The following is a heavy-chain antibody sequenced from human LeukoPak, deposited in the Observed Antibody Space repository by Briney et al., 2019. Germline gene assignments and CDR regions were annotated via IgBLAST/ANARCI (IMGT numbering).Heavy chain of an antibody. CDR3: AKLGMTTVTPFDY. V-gene: IGHV3-23*01. J-gene: IGHJ4*02. D-gene: IGHD4-17*01. CDR2: ISVGGGSA. Sequence: GGSLRLSCAASGFTFSNYAMSWVRQAPGKGLEWVSVISVGGGSAYYAYYPDSVKGRFIVSRDNSKNTLYLQMNNLRVEDTAIYYCAKLGMTTVTPFDYWGQGTLVTVSS. CDR1: GFTFSNYA.